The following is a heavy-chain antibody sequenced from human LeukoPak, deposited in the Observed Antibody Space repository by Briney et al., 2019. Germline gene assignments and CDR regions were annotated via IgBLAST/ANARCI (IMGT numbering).Heavy chain of an antibody. Sequence: PSETLSLACTVSGGSIGTYYWSWVRQSPGTGLEWIGYIYVTGTRYNPYLQSLVTISVDRSKTQFFLKMTSVTAADTAVYYCARHIGGGIEDMDVWGKGTKVTVSS. D-gene: IGHD3-16*02. J-gene: IGHJ6*03. CDR3: ARHIGGGIEDMDV. CDR2: IYVTGT. V-gene: IGHV4-59*08. CDR1: GGSIGTYY.